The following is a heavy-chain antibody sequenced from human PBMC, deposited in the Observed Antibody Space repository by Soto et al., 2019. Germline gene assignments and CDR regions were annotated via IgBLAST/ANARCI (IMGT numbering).Heavy chain of an antibody. CDR3: ARHRPPEYSSSRSSEYSYYGMDV. Sequence: PGVYLNISCKGSGYSFTIYCISWVREIPGKGLEWNGRIVPSDSYTNYSPSFQGHVTILADKSISTAYLQWSSLKASDTAMYYCARHRPPEYSSSRSSEYSYYGMDVWGPGTTVTVSS. CDR1: GYSFTIYC. J-gene: IGHJ6*02. CDR2: IVPSDSYT. D-gene: IGHD6-13*01. V-gene: IGHV5-10-1*01.